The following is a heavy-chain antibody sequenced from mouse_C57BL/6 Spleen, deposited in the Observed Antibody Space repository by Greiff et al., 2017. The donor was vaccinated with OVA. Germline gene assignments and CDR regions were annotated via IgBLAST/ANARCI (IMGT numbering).Heavy chain of an antibody. V-gene: IGHV1-66*01. CDR3: ATDYDYDALDY. Sequence: QVQLQQSGPELVKPGASVKISCKASGYSFTSYYIHWVKQRPGQGLEWIGGIYPGRGNTKYNEKFKGKATLTADTSSSTAYMQLSSLTSEDSAVYCGATDYDYDALDYWGQGTTLTVSS. D-gene: IGHD2-4*01. CDR1: GYSFTSYY. CDR2: IYPGRGNT. J-gene: IGHJ2*01.